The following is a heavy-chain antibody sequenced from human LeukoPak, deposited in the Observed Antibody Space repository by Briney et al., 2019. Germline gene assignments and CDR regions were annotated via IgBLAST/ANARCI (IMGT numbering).Heavy chain of an antibody. J-gene: IGHJ4*02. CDR1: GGTFSSYA. V-gene: IGHV1-18*01. CDR2: ISAYNGNT. Sequence: ASVKVSCKASGGTFSSYAISWVRQAPGQGLEWMGWISAYNGNTNYAQKLQGRVTMTTDTSTSTAYMELRSLRSDDTAVYYCARATYGSGSYYVDYWGQGTLVTVSS. D-gene: IGHD3-10*01. CDR3: ARATYGSGSYYVDY.